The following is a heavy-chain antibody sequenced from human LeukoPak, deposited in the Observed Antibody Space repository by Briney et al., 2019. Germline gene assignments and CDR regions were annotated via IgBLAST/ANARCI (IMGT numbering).Heavy chain of an antibody. CDR3: ARVVYGSGSYYPPNWFDP. D-gene: IGHD3-10*01. V-gene: IGHV5-51*01. CDR2: IYPGDSDT. J-gene: IGHJ5*02. Sequence: GESLKISCKGPGYSFTTSWIGWVRQMPGKGLEWMGIIYPGDSDTRYSPSFQGQVTISADKSISTAYLQWSSLKASDTAMYYCARVVYGSGSYYPPNWFDPWGQGTLVTVSS. CDR1: GYSFTTSW.